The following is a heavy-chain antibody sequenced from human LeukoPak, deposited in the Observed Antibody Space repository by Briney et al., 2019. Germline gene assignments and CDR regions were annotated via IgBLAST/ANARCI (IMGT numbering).Heavy chain of an antibody. CDR3: ARVGAWELQRVFDY. CDR2: INRGGNEV. D-gene: IGHD1-26*01. CDR1: GFTFSDYW. V-gene: IGHV3-7*01. Sequence: GGSLRLSCAASGFTFSDYWMTWVRQVPGRGLEWVANINRGGNEVHYVDSVKGRFTISRDNAKNSLYLQLDSLRVEDTAVYYCARVGAWELQRVFDYWGQGTLVTVSS. J-gene: IGHJ4*02.